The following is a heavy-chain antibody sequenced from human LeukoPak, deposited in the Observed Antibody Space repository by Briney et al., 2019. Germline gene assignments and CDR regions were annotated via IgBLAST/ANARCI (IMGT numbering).Heavy chain of an antibody. D-gene: IGHD3-3*01. V-gene: IGHV1-69*13. Sequence: SVKVSCKASGGTFSSYAISWVRQAPGQGLEWMGWIIPIFGTANYAQKFQGRVTITADESTSTAYMELSSLRSEDTAVYYCATIFGVVNPYYYYGMDVWGQGTTVTVSS. CDR2: IIPIFGTA. J-gene: IGHJ6*02. CDR1: GGTFSSYA. CDR3: ATIFGVVNPYYYYGMDV.